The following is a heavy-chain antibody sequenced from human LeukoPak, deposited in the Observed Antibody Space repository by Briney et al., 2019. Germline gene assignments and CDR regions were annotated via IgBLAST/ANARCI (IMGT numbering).Heavy chain of an antibody. CDR2: IYYSGST. J-gene: IGHJ4*02. CDR3: ARVRPGYSSSWTPFDY. V-gene: IGHV4-59*01. D-gene: IGHD6-13*01. Sequence: SETLSLTCTVSGGSISSYYWSWIRQPPGKGLEWIGYIYYSGSTNYNPSLKSRVTISVDTSKNQFSLKLSSVTAADTAVYYCARVRPGYSSSWTPFDYWGQGTLVTVSS. CDR1: GGSISSYY.